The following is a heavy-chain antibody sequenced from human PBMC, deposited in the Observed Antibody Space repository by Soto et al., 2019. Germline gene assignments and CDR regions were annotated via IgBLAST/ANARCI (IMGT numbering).Heavy chain of an antibody. CDR3: ARSIDP. J-gene: IGHJ5*02. V-gene: IGHV4-59*12. CDR2: IFYSGST. Sequence: PSETLSLTCTVSGGSISNYYWSWIRQPPGRGLEWIGHIFYSGSTNYNPALKSRVTISVDTSKNQFSLKLSSVTAADTAVYYCARSIDPWGQGTLVTVSS. CDR1: GGSISNYY.